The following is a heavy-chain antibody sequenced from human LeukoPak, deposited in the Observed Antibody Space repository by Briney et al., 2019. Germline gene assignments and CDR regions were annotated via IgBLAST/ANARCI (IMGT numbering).Heavy chain of an antibody. V-gene: IGHV1-69*05. J-gene: IGHJ4*02. Sequence: ASVKVSCKASGGTFSSYAISWVRQAPGQGLEWIGRIIPIFGTANYAQKFQGRVTITTDESTSTAYLELSSLRSEDTAVYYCASQGIVGAITGGYWGQGTLVTVSS. CDR1: GGTFSSYA. CDR3: ASQGIVGAITGGY. CDR2: IIPIFGTA. D-gene: IGHD1-26*01.